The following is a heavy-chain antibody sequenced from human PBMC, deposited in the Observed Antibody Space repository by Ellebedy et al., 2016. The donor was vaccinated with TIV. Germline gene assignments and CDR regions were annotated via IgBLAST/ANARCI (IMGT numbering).Heavy chain of an antibody. J-gene: IGHJ5*02. CDR3: ARAHCSNGVCPEVDP. Sequence: ASVKVSCKASGYTFTAYHIHWVRQAPGQGLEWMGIINPSSGSTGYAQKFQGRVTMTRDTSTSTVYMELSSLRSEDTAVYYCARAHCSNGVCPEVDPWGQGTLVTVSS. CDR1: GYTFTAYH. V-gene: IGHV1-46*01. CDR2: INPSSGST. D-gene: IGHD2-8*01.